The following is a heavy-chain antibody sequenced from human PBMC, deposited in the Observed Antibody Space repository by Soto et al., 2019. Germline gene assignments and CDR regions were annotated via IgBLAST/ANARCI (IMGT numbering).Heavy chain of an antibody. CDR1: GFTFSSYA. CDR2: ISATGGSA. Sequence: DVQLLESGGGLVQPGGSLRLSCAASGFTFSSYAMSWVRQAPGKGLEWVSAISATGGSAFYADSVKGRFTISRGNSKNTVFLQIDSLVTEDTAVYYCAKGTTAVYCFDFWGPGTLVTVSS. D-gene: IGHD2-15*01. J-gene: IGHJ4*02. CDR3: AKGTTAVYCFDF. V-gene: IGHV3-23*01.